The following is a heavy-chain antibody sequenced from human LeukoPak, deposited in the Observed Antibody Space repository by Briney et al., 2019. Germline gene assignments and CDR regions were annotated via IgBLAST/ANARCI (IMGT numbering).Heavy chain of an antibody. CDR2: INPDSGGS. Sequence: ASVKVSCKTSGYTFSAFYMHWVRQAPGQGPEWMGWINPDSGGSEYGQKFQGRVTFTSDTSSTTIYMEVRSLKSDDTAVYYCAREAITIFGVVRTQTTYGPHRFDPWGQGTLVTVSS. CDR3: AREAITIFGVVRTQTTYGPHRFDP. V-gene: IGHV1-2*02. CDR1: GYTFSAFY. J-gene: IGHJ5*02. D-gene: IGHD3-3*01.